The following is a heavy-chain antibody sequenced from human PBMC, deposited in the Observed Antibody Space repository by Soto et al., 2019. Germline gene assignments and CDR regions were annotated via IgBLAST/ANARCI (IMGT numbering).Heavy chain of an antibody. CDR1: GFTFSSYA. V-gene: IGHV3-23*01. CDR2: ISGSGGST. CDR3: AKDPPFPKGSALDAFDI. D-gene: IGHD3-10*01. Sequence: PGGSLRLSCAASGFTFSSYAMSWVRQAPGKGLEWVSAISGSGGSTYYADSVKGRFTISRDNSKNTLYLQMNSLRAEDTAVYYCAKDPPFPKGSALDAFDIWGQGTMVTVSS. J-gene: IGHJ3*02.